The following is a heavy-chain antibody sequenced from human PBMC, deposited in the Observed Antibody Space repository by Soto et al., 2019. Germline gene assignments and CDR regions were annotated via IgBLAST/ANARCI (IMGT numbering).Heavy chain of an antibody. D-gene: IGHD4-4*01. J-gene: IGHJ4*02. CDR2: ISSSSSYI. CDR3: ARDLYSNYAHFDY. Sequence: PGESLKISCAASGFTFSSYSMNWVRQAPGKGLEWVSSISSSSSYIYYADSVKSRFTISRDNAKNSLYLQMNSLRAEDTAVYYCARDLYSNYAHFDYWGQGTLVTVSS. CDR1: GFTFSSYS. V-gene: IGHV3-21*01.